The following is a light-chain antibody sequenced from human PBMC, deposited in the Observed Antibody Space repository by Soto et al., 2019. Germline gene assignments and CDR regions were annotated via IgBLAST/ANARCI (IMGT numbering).Light chain of an antibody. CDR1: SSNIGGNS. V-gene: IGLV1-51*01. CDR3: GSWDSSLSAYV. CDR2: DDN. Sequence: TQPPSVSAGPGQKVTISCSGSSSNIGGNSVSWYQQLPGTAPKLLIYDDNKRPSGIPDRFSGSKSGTSATLGITGFQTGDEADYYCGSWDSSLSAYVFGTGTKVTVL. J-gene: IGLJ1*01.